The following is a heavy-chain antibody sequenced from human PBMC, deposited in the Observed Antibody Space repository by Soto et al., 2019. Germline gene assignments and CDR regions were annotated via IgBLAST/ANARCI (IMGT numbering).Heavy chain of an antibody. D-gene: IGHD5-18*01. J-gene: IGHJ6*03. CDR3: ASRGYSYGLNYYYYYYMDV. CDR2: ISGSGGST. CDR1: GFTFSSYA. V-gene: IGHV3-23*01. Sequence: GGSLRLSCAASGFTFSSYAMSWVRQAPGKGLEWVSAISGSGGSTYYADSVKGRFTISRDNSKNTLYLQMNSLRAEDTAVYYCASRGYSYGLNYYYYYYMDVWGKGTTVTVSS.